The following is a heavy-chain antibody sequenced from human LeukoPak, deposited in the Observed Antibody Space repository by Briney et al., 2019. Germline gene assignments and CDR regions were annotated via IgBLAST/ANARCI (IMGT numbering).Heavy chain of an antibody. CDR1: VFTFSSHG. CDR3: AKDQGGTTVTGWFDP. J-gene: IGHJ5*02. CDR2: IWYDGSNK. V-gene: IGHV3-33*06. D-gene: IGHD4-11*01. Sequence: GGSLRLSCAASVFTFSSHGMHWVRQAPGKGLEWVAVIWYDGSNKYYADSVKGRFTISRDNSKNTLYLQMNSLRAEDTAVYCCAKDQGGTTVTGWFDPWGQGTLVTVSS.